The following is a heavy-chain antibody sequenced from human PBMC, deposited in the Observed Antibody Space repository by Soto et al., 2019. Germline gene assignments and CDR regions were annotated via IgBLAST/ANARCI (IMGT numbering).Heavy chain of an antibody. J-gene: IGHJ4*02. CDR2: ISGSGGST. Sequence: GGSLRLSCAASGFTFSSYAMSWVRKAPGKGLEWVSAISGSGGSTYYADSVKGRFTISRDNSKNTLYLQMNSLRAEDTAVYYCASTLIAAAGTGSFDYWGQGTLVTVSS. V-gene: IGHV3-23*01. D-gene: IGHD6-13*01. CDR1: GFTFSSYA. CDR3: ASTLIAAAGTGSFDY.